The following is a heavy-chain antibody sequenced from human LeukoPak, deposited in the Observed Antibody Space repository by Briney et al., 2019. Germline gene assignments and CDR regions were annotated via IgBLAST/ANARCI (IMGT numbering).Heavy chain of an antibody. CDR1: GFTFTDYS. D-gene: IGHD2-8*02. J-gene: IGHJ4*02. CDR3: ASTGGGVRGMFDY. V-gene: IGHV3-23*01. Sequence: GGSLRLSCAASGFTFTDYSMSWVRQAPGKGLEWVSGLGRSGENRYYATSVRGRFSISRDNSKDTVYLQMNSLRAEGTAVYYCASTGGGVRGMFDYWGQGTLVTVSS. CDR2: LGRSGENR.